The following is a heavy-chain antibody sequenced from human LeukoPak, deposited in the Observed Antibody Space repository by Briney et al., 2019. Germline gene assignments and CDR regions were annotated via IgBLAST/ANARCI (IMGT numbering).Heavy chain of an antibody. CDR3: ARVIGETYYDFWSGQRGGAFDI. Sequence: PGGSLRLSCAASGFTFSTYGMHWVRQAPGKGLEWVANIKQDGSEKYYVDSVKGRFTISRDNAKNSLYLQMNSLRAEDTAVYYCARVIGETYYDFWSGQRGGAFDIWGQGTMVTVSS. J-gene: IGHJ3*02. CDR2: IKQDGSEK. D-gene: IGHD3-3*01. CDR1: GFTFSTYG. V-gene: IGHV3-7*01.